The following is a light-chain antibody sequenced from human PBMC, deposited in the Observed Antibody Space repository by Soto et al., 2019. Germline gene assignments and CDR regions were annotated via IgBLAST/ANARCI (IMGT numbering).Light chain of an antibody. CDR1: QSIGNS. V-gene: IGKV1-39*01. CDR2: AAS. Sequence: DIPMTQSPSSLSASVRDRVTITCRASQSIGNSLNWYQQQPGKPPKLLINAASSLQSGVPSRFTGGGSGTDFTLTISDLQPEDFAAYYCQQSYSTPRTFGPGTKVEIK. J-gene: IGKJ1*01. CDR3: QQSYSTPRT.